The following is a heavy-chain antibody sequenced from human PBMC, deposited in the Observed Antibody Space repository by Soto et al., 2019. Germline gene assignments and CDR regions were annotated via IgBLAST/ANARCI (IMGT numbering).Heavy chain of an antibody. CDR2: ISYDGSNK. CDR1: GFTFSSYA. Sequence: QVQLVESGGGVVQPGRSLRLSCAASGFTFSSYAMHWVRQAPGKGLEWVAVISYDGSNKYYADSVKGRFTISRDSSQNTLYLQMNSLRAEDTAVYYCARGRGLNYVSYFGYWGQGTLVTVSS. V-gene: IGHV3-30-3*01. D-gene: IGHD1-7*01. J-gene: IGHJ4*02. CDR3: ARGRGLNYVSYFGY.